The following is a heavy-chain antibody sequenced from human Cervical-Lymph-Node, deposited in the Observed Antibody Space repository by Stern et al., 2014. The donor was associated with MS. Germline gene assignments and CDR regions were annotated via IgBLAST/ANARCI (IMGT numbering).Heavy chain of an antibody. J-gene: IGHJ4*02. CDR1: GFTFSSYA. Sequence: QVQLVQSGGGVVQPGRALRLSCAASGFTFSSYAMHWVRQAPGKGLEWVAVISYDGSNKYYADAVKDRFTISRDNSKNTLYLQMNSLRAEDTAVYYCAREGAVAGTTPFDYWGQGTLVTVSS. V-gene: IGHV3-30*01. CDR3: AREGAVAGTTPFDY. CDR2: ISYDGSNK. D-gene: IGHD6-19*01.